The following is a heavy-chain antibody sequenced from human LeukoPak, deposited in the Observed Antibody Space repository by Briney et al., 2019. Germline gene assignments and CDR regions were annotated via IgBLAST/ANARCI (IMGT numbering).Heavy chain of an antibody. CDR3: AREYYYEELDY. Sequence: GGSLRLSCAASGFTFSSYPMHWVRQAPGKGLESVSGISSNGDSTYYANSVKGRFTISRDNAKNTLYLQMGSLRAEDMAVYYCAREYYYEELDYWGQGTLVTVSS. V-gene: IGHV3-64*01. D-gene: IGHD3-22*01. J-gene: IGHJ4*02. CDR1: GFTFSSYP. CDR2: ISSNGDST.